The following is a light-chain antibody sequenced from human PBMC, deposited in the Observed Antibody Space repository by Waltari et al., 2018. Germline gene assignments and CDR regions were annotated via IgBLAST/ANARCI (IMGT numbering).Light chain of an antibody. CDR2: DVV. J-gene: IGLJ2*01. Sequence: HSALTQPRSVSGSPGQSVTISCSGTSSDFNGYNYVSWYQQLPGKAPKLMIYDVVKRASGVQDRFGASKAGKAADRTMGGRKGEDEAEYNSCSYVGSNVVYGGGTKLNVL. CDR3: CSYVGSNVV. CDR1: SSDFNGYNY. V-gene: IGLV2-11*01.